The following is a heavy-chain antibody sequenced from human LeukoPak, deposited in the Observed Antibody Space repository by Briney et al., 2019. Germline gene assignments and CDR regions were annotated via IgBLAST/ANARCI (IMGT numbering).Heavy chain of an antibody. J-gene: IGHJ6*03. CDR2: ISYDGSNK. V-gene: IGHV3-30*18. Sequence: GGSLRLSCAASGFTVSSNYMSWVRQAPGKGLEWVAVISYDGSNKYYADSVKGRFTISRDNSKNTLYLQMNSLRAEDTAVYYCAKDTANYDFWSGYGAAPYYYMDVWGKGTTVTVSS. CDR1: GFTVSSNY. CDR3: AKDTANYDFWSGYGAAPYYYMDV. D-gene: IGHD3-3*01.